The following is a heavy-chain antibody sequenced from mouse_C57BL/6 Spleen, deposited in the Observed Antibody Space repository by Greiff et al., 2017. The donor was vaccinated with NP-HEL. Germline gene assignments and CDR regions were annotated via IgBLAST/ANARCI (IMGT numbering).Heavy chain of an antibody. Sequence: EVQLQQSGPELVKPGASVKISCKASGYTFTDYYMNWVKQSHGKSLEWIGDINPNNGGTSYNQKFKGKATLTVDKSSSTAYMELRSLTSEDSAVYYWERGVKEGRLGYWGQGTTLTVSS. J-gene: IGHJ2*01. CDR3: ERGVKEGRLGY. D-gene: IGHD2-13*01. V-gene: IGHV1-26*01. CDR1: GYTFTDYY. CDR2: INPNNGGT.